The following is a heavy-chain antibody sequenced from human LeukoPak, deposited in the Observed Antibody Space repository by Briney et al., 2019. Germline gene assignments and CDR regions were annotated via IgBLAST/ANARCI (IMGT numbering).Heavy chain of an antibody. V-gene: IGHV1-2*02. CDR2: VSPNNGGT. D-gene: IGHD3-10*01. J-gene: IGHJ4*02. CDR1: GYLLTGFF. CDR3: ATLLWFGDFDY. Sequence: ASVVVSCKTSGYLLTGFFIHWVRQAPGQGLEWMGSVSPNNGGTSYAQRFQGRVNMTSDTSTRTAYLQLSGLRFDDTAVYYCATLLWFGDFDYWGQGTPVTVS.